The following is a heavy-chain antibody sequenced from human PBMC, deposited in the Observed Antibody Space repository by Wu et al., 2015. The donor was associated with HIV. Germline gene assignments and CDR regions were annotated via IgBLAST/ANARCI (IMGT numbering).Heavy chain of an antibody. J-gene: IGHJ6*02. D-gene: IGHD2-2*01. CDR3: ARDLLPTTSWTDSYYYGMDV. Sequence: QVQLVQSGAEVKKPGSSVKVSCKASGGTFSTYAISWVRLASGQGLEWMGGIIPIFGTSNYAQKFQGRVTITTDESTSTAYMELTSLRSEDTAVYYCARDLLPTTSWTDSYYYGMDVWGQGTTVTVAS. V-gene: IGHV1-69*05. CDR1: GGTFSTYA. CDR2: IIPIFGTS.